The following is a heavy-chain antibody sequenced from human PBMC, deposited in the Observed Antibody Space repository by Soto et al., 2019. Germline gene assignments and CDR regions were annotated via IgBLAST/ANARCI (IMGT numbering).Heavy chain of an antibody. V-gene: IGHV3-30*03. Sequence: GGSLRLSCAASGFTFSSYGMHWVRQAPGKGLEWVAVISYDGSNKYYADSVKGRFTISRDNSKNTLYLQMNSLRAEDTAVYYCARKIGFLEWLFDYYYYYMDVWGKGTTVTVSS. J-gene: IGHJ6*03. D-gene: IGHD3-3*01. CDR1: GFTFSSYG. CDR2: ISYDGSNK. CDR3: ARKIGFLEWLFDYYYYYMDV.